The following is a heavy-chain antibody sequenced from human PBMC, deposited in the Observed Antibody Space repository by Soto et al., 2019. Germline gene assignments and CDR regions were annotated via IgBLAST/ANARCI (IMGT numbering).Heavy chain of an antibody. CDR3: ASSRYYYDTRGAFDY. V-gene: IGHV3-30-3*01. D-gene: IGHD3-22*01. CDR1: GFTFSSYA. Sequence: GGSLRLSCAASGFTFSSYAMHWVRQAPGKGLEWVAVISYDGSNKYYADSVKGRFTISRDNSKNTLYLQMNSLRAEDTAVYYCASSRYYYDTRGAFDYWGQGTLVTVSS. J-gene: IGHJ4*02. CDR2: ISYDGSNK.